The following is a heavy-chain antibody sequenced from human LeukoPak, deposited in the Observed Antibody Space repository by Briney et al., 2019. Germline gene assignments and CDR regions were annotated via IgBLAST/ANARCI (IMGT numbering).Heavy chain of an antibody. CDR3: ASWPGGWYGEDS. CDR1: GFTASSNY. V-gene: IGHV3-53*01. J-gene: IGHJ4*02. CDR2: IYGGGNT. Sequence: GGFLRLSCAASGFTASSNYMSWVRQAPGKGLEWVSVIYGGGNTYYADSVKGRFTISRDTFKNTVNLQMNSLRAEDTAVYYCASWPGGWYGEDSWGQGTLVTVSS. D-gene: IGHD6-19*01.